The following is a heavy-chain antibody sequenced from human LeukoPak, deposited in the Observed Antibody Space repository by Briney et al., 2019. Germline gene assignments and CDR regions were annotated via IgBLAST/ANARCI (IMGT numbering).Heavy chain of an antibody. D-gene: IGHD3-22*01. J-gene: IGHJ3*02. Sequence: GGSLRLSCAASGFTFSSYSMNWVRQAPGKGLELVSSISSSSSYIYYADSVKGRFTISRDNAKNSLYLQMNSLRAEDTAVYYCARDLSPPYYYDSSGPADAFDIWGQGTMVTVSS. CDR3: ARDLSPPYYYDSSGPADAFDI. V-gene: IGHV3-21*01. CDR2: ISSSSSYI. CDR1: GFTFSSYS.